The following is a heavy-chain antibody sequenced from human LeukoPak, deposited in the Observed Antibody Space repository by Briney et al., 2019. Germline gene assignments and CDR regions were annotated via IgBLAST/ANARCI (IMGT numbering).Heavy chain of an antibody. Sequence: GGFLRLSCAASGFTFSNYWVHWVRQAPGKGLEWVSSISSSSSYKYYTDSVKGRFTISRDNAKNSLYLQMNSLRAEDTAVYYCARSAAGTYYWGQGTPVTVSS. V-gene: IGHV3-21*01. CDR1: GFTFSNYW. CDR3: ARSAAGTYY. J-gene: IGHJ4*02. CDR2: ISSSSSYK. D-gene: IGHD1-1*01.